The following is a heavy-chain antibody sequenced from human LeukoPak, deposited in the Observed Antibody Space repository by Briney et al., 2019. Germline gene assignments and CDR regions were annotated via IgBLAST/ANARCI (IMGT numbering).Heavy chain of an antibody. CDR2: IYYSGST. V-gene: IGHV4-39*07. J-gene: IGHJ5*02. Sequence: PSETLSLTCTVSGGSISSSSYYWGWIRQPPGKGLEWIGSIYYSGSTYYNPSLKSRVTISVDTSKNQFSLKLSSVTAADTAVYYCAATSWFGDKNWFDPWGQGTLVTVSS. D-gene: IGHD3-10*01. CDR1: GGSISSSSYY. CDR3: AATSWFGDKNWFDP.